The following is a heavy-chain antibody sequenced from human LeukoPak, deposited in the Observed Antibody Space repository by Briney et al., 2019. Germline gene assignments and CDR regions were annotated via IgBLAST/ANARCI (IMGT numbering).Heavy chain of an antibody. CDR1: GFTFSSYG. Sequence: PGGSLRLSCAASGFTFSSYGMHWVRQAPGKGLEWVAFIRYDGSNKYYADSVKGRFTVSRDNSKNTLYLQMNSLRGEDTAVYYCAKARGWLQIWDNWGQGTMVTVSS. CDR3: AKARGWLQIWDN. D-gene: IGHD5-24*01. J-gene: IGHJ3*01. V-gene: IGHV3-30*02. CDR2: IRYDGSNK.